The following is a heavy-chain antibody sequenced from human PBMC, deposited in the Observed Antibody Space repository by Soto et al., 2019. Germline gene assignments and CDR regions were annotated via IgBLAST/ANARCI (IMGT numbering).Heavy chain of an antibody. D-gene: IGHD3-10*01. CDR1: GGSFSGYY. CDR3: ARGRGFDY. Sequence: LSLTCAVYGGSFSGYYWSWIRQPPGKGLEWIGEINHSGSTNYNPSLKSRVTISVDTSKNQFSLKLSSVTAADTAVYYCARGRGFDYWGQGTLVTVSS. V-gene: IGHV4-34*01. J-gene: IGHJ4*02. CDR2: INHSGST.